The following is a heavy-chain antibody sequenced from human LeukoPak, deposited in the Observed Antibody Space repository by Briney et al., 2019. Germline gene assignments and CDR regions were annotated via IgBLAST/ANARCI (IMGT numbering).Heavy chain of an antibody. CDR2: ISSSSSYI. D-gene: IGHD3-16*01. CDR1: GFTFDDYG. CDR3: ARDVWPYDAFDI. Sequence: GGSLRLSCAASGFTFDDYGMNWVRQAPGKGLEWVSSISSSSSYIYYADSVKGRFTISRDNAKNSLYLQMNSLRAEDTAVYYCARDVWPYDAFDIWGQGTMVTVSS. V-gene: IGHV3-21*01. J-gene: IGHJ3*02.